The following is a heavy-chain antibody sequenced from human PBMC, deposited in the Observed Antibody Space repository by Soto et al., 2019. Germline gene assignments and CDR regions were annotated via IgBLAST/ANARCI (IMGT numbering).Heavy chain of an antibody. D-gene: IGHD3-9*01. V-gene: IGHV4-39*01. CDR1: GDSINSDNYY. Sequence: QLQLQESGPGLVKPSETLSLTCSVSGDSINSDNYYWGWIRQPPGKGLEWIGSIYYRGNTYYNPSLNTRVTISLGKSKSQFSLKLNSVTAADSAVYFCARLEGLATISYYFDYWGQGTLVTVSS. J-gene: IGHJ4*02. CDR3: ARLEGLATISYYFDY. CDR2: IYYRGNT.